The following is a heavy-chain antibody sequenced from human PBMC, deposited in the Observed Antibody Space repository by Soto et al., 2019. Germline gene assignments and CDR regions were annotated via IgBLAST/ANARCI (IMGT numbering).Heavy chain of an antibody. CDR1: GYSFTSYW. D-gene: IGHD5-18*01. CDR3: ARANMGYSYGYDYYYGMDV. V-gene: IGHV5-10-1*01. Sequence: ASVKISCKGSGYSFTSYWISWVRQMPGKGLEWMGRIDPSDSYTNYSPSFQGHVTISADKSISTAYLQWSSLKASDTAMYYCARANMGYSYGYDYYYGMDVWGQGTTVTVSS. CDR2: IDPSDSYT. J-gene: IGHJ6*02.